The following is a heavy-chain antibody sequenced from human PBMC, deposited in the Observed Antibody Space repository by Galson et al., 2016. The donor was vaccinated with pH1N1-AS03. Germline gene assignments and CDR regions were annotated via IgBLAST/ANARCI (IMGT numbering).Heavy chain of an antibody. J-gene: IGHJ4*02. Sequence: SLRLSCAASGLIFSTYEMYWVRQAPGKGLEWVSYISSSGATTYYADSVKGRFTISRDNAKNSLYLQMNSLRAEDTAVYYCGSSPQYFDYWGQGTLVTVS. CDR1: GLIFSTYE. CDR3: GSSPQYFDY. CDR2: ISSSGATT. V-gene: IGHV3-48*03.